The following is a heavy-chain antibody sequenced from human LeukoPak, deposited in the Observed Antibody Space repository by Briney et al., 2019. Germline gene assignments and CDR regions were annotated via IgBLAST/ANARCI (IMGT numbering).Heavy chain of an antibody. V-gene: IGHV4-59*01. D-gene: IGHD3-22*01. CDR2: IYYSGST. Sequence: SETLSLTCTVSGGSISSSYWCWIRQPPGKGLEWIGYIYYSGSTNYNPSLKSRVTISLDTSQNQFSLKLSSVTAADTAVYYCARVGEYYDSSGLDYWGQGTLVTASS. J-gene: IGHJ4*02. CDR3: ARVGEYYDSSGLDY. CDR1: GGSISSSY.